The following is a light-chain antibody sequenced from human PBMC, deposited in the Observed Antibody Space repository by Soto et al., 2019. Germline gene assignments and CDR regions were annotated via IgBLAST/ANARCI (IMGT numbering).Light chain of an antibody. V-gene: IGKV3-20*01. CDR1: QSVSSAY. J-gene: IGKJ1*01. Sequence: EIVLTQSPGTLSLSPGERATLSCRASQSVSSAYLAWYQHKPGLPPTLLIYAASSRVTGIPDRFSGSGSGTDFTLTISRLEPEDFAVYYCQQYGSSSTWTFGQGTKVEIK. CDR2: AAS. CDR3: QQYGSSSTWT.